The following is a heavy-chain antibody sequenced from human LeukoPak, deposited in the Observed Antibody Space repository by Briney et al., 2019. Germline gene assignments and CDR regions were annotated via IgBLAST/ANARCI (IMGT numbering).Heavy chain of an antibody. CDR2: ISDDSNYI. CDR1: GFSLSSYA. D-gene: IGHD1-14*01. V-gene: IGHV3-21*01. Sequence: GGSLRLSCAASGFSLSSYAMSWVRQAPGKGLEWVSSISDDSNYIFYADSVKGRFTISRDNAKNSLYLQMNSLTAEDSAVYYCASRRGCNRPFDYWGQGTLVTVSS. CDR3: ASRRGCNRPFDY. J-gene: IGHJ4*02.